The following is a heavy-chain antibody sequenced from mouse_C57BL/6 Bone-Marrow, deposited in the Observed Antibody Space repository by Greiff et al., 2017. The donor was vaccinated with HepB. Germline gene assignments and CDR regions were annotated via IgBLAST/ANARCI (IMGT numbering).Heavy chain of an antibody. CDR3: AKMDYSNYWFAY. Sequence: VKLMESGPGLVQPSQSLSITCTVSGFSLTSYGVHWVRQSPGKGLEWLGVIWRGGSTDYNAAFMSRLSITKDNSKSQVFFKMNSLQADDTAIYYCAKMDYSNYWFAYWGQGTLVTVSA. CDR2: IWRGGST. V-gene: IGHV2-5*01. D-gene: IGHD2-5*01. CDR1: GFSLTSYG. J-gene: IGHJ3*01.